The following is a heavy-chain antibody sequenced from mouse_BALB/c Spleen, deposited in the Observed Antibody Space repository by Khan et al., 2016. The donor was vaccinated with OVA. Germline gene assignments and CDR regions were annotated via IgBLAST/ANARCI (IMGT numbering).Heavy chain of an antibody. V-gene: IGHV2-6-5*01. CDR3: AKGPPYYAMDY. CDR1: GFSLTDYA. Sequence: QVQLKQSGPGLVAPSQSLSITCTVSGFSLTDYAVSWIRQPPGKGLEWLGVIWGGGSKYYNSALKSRLSISKDNSKSQVFLKMNNLQTDDTAIYYCAKGPPYYAMDYWGQGTSVTVSS. J-gene: IGHJ4*01. CDR2: IWGGGSK.